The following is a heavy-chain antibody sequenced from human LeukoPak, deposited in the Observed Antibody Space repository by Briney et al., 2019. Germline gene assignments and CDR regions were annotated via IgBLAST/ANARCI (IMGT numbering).Heavy chain of an antibody. CDR3: AKTPLWFGDLTDY. D-gene: IGHD3-10*01. CDR2: ISGSGGST. Sequence: PGGSLRLSYAASGFTFSSYAMSWVRQAPGKGLEWVSAISGSGGSTYYADSVKGRFTISRDNSKNTLYLQMNSLRAEDTAVYYCAKTPLWFGDLTDYWGQGTLVTVSS. J-gene: IGHJ4*02. V-gene: IGHV3-23*01. CDR1: GFTFSSYA.